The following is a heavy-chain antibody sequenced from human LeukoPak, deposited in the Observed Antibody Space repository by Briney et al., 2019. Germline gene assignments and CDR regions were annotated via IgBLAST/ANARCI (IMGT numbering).Heavy chain of an antibody. D-gene: IGHD3-22*01. V-gene: IGHV4-4*07. CDR2: IYTSGST. Sequence: SETLSLTCTVSGGCISSYYWSWLRQPAGKGLEWIGRIYTSGSTNYNPSLKSRVTMSVDTSKNQFSLKLSSVTAADTAVYYCARDAYDSSGLLRFLWFDPWGQGTLVTVSS. CDR3: ARDAYDSSGLLRFLWFDP. CDR1: GGCISSYY. J-gene: IGHJ5*02.